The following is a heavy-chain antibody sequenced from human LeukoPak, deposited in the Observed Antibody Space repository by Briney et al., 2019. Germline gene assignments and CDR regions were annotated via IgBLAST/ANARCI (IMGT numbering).Heavy chain of an antibody. CDR2: IYTSGST. Sequence: PSETLSLTCTVSGGSISSYYWSWIRQPAGKGLEWIGRIYTSGSTNYNPSLKSRVTMSVDTSKNQFSLKLSSVTAADTAVYYCARAGGGYCSSTSCYRDGYYYYYYYMDVWGKGTTVTVSS. V-gene: IGHV4-4*07. CDR3: ARAGGGYCSSTSCYRDGYYYYYYYMDV. CDR1: GGSISSYY. D-gene: IGHD2-2*02. J-gene: IGHJ6*03.